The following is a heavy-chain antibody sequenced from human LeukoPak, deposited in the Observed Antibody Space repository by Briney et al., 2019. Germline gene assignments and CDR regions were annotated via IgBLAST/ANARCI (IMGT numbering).Heavy chain of an antibody. V-gene: IGHV3-66*02. Sequence: GGSLRLSCAASGFTVSSYGMSWVRQAPGKGPEWVSLVYSDGVTRYADSVQGRFTISRDNSKNTVYLQMNNLRVEDTAVYHCVRDRAEGRAWVEFDPWGRGILVTVSS. CDR3: VRDRAEGRAWVEFDP. J-gene: IGHJ5*02. CDR2: VYSDGVT. CDR1: GFTVSSYG.